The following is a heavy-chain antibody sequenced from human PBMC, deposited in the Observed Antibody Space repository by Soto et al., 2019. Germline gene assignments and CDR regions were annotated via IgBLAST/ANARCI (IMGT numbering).Heavy chain of an antibody. D-gene: IGHD1-26*01. CDR1: GFTFSDHY. Sequence: QVQLVESGGDLVKPGGSLRLSCAASGFTFSDHYMSWIRQAPGKGLEWISYMTRSGSSSSYADSVKGRFTISRDNAQNSLYLQMNSLRGDDTAVYYCARELSGNYFAFDFWGQGTMVTVSS. CDR3: ARELSGNYFAFDF. V-gene: IGHV3-11*01. J-gene: IGHJ3*01. CDR2: MTRSGSSS.